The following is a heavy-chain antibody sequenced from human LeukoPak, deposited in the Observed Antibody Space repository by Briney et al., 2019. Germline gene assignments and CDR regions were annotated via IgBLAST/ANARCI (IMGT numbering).Heavy chain of an antibody. CDR2: ISSSSSTI. D-gene: IGHD1-26*01. J-gene: IGHJ4*02. Sequence: PGGSLRLSCAASGFTFSSYSMNWVRQAPGKGLEWVSYISSSSSTIYYADSVKGRFTISRDNAKNSLYLQMNSLRAEDTAVYYCARVIVGAYLSPFDYWGQGTLVTVSS. CDR1: GFTFSSYS. CDR3: ARVIVGAYLSPFDY. V-gene: IGHV3-48*01.